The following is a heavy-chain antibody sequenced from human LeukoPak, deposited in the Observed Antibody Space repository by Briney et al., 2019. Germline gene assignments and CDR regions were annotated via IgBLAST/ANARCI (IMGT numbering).Heavy chain of an antibody. CDR3: ARARYGSGWFDP. D-gene: IGHD3-16*02. V-gene: IGHV4-30-2*01. J-gene: IGHJ5*02. CDR2: IYHSGST. Sequence: PSQTLSLTCAVSGGSISRGGYSWGWIRQPPGKGLEWIGYIYHSGSTYYNPTLKSRVTITVDRSKNQFSLKLSSVTAADTAVYYCARARYGSGWFDPWGQGTLVTVSS. CDR1: GGSISRGGYS.